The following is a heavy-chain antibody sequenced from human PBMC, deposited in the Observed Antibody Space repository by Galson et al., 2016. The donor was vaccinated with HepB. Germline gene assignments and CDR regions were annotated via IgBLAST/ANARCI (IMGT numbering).Heavy chain of an antibody. Sequence: SVKVSCKASGYIFTTYNINWVRQAPGQGLEWMGWLNPRSGDAGFAPRFQGRITMTRNASKTTAYMGLSSLMYDDTAVYYCARAGFTEGIDYWGQGTLVTVSS. V-gene: IGHV1-8*01. CDR2: LNPRSGDA. CDR3: ARAGFTEGIDY. J-gene: IGHJ4*02. D-gene: IGHD2-8*02. CDR1: GYIFTTYN.